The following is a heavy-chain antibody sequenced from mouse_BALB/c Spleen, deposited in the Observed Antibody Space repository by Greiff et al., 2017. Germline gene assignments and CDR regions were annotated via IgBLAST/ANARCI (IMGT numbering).Heavy chain of an antibody. CDR2: INPSNGGT. Sequence: VQLQQSGAELVKPGASVKLSCKASGYTFTSYYMYWVKQRPGQGLEWIGEINPSNGGTNFNEKFKSKATLTVDKSSSTAYMQLSSLTSEDSAVYYCTRDGGGYPWFAYWGQGTLVTVSA. CDR3: TRDGGGYPWFAY. V-gene: IGHV1S81*02. CDR1: GYTFTSYY. J-gene: IGHJ3*01. D-gene: IGHD2-14*01.